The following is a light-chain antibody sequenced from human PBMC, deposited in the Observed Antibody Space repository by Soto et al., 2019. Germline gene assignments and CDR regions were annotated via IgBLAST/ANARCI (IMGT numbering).Light chain of an antibody. Sequence: EVVLTQSPATLSLSPGDRATLSCRASQSVSHALAWYQQKPGQAPRLLIHDASSRATGIPARFSGSGSETDFTLTISRLEPEDFAVYYCQQYGSSFTFGPGTKVDIK. CDR3: QQYGSSFT. CDR2: DAS. CDR1: QSVSHA. V-gene: IGKV3-20*01. J-gene: IGKJ3*01.